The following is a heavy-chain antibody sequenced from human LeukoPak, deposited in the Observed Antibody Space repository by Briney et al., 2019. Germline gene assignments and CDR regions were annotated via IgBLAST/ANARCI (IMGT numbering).Heavy chain of an antibody. D-gene: IGHD4-17*01. Sequence: GGSLRLSCAASGFPFGDYHMDWVRQAPGKGLEWVGRIRDKAHGYTTEYVASVKGRFTISIDDSNNSLYLQMNSLRTDDTAVYYCARDLAYGDLRGDSWGQGTLVTVSS. CDR3: ARDLAYGDLRGDS. J-gene: IGHJ4*02. CDR1: GFPFGDYH. V-gene: IGHV3-72*01. CDR2: IRDKAHGYTT.